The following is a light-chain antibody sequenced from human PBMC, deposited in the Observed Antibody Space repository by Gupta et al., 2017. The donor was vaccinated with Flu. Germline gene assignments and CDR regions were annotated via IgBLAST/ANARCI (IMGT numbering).Light chain of an antibody. CDR1: NIGSKS. Sequence: SYVLTQPPSVSVAPGQTARITCGGNNIGSKSVHWYQQKPGQAPVLVGYEDSDRPSGIPERFSGSNSGNTATLTISRVEAGDEADYYCQVWDSSSDHSGVFGGGTKLTVL. CDR3: QVWDSSSDHSGV. J-gene: IGLJ2*01. CDR2: EDS. V-gene: IGLV3-21*02.